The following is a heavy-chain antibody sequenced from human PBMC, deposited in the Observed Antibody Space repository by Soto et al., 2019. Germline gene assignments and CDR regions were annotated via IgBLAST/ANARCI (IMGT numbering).Heavy chain of an antibody. CDR1: GFTLSDYS. CDR2: IFVTSTII. J-gene: IGHJ4*02. D-gene: IGHD3-9*01. CDR3: ARDKDWAFDN. Sequence: VQLVESGGKLVQPGRSLRLSCVASGFTLSDYSMVWVRQSPGKGLEWISYIFVTSTIIYYADSVKGRFTVSRDNAQNSLSLQMNSLRVEDTGIYYCARDKDWAFDNWGQGTLVTVSS. V-gene: IGHV3-48*04.